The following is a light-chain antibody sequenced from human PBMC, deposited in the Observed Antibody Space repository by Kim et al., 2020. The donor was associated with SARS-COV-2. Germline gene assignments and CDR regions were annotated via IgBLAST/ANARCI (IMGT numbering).Light chain of an antibody. CDR1: SSNIGSNY. CDR3: AAWDDSLSGQV. Sequence: GQRITIPCSGTSSNIGSNYVYWYQQRPGPAPKLLIFRNNQRPSGVPDRFSGSKSGTSASLTISGLRSEDEADYYCAAWDDSLSGQVFGTGTKVTVL. J-gene: IGLJ1*01. V-gene: IGLV1-47*01. CDR2: RNN.